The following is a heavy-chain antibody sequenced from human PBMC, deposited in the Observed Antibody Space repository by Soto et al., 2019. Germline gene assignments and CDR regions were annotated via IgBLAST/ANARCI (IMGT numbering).Heavy chain of an antibody. D-gene: IGHD3-22*01. CDR2: ISWDGGST. CDR3: AKADPYDSSGYFPLNFDY. CDR1: GFTFDDYA. V-gene: IGHV3-43D*04. J-gene: IGHJ4*02. Sequence: EVQLVESGGVVVQPGGSLRLSCAASGFTFDDYAMHWVRQAPGKGLEWVSLISWDGGSTYYADSVKGRFTISRDNSKNSLYLQTNSLRAEDTALYYCAKADPYDSSGYFPLNFDYWGQGTLVTVSS.